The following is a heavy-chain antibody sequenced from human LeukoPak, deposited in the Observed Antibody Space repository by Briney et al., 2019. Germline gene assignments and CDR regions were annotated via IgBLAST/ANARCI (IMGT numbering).Heavy chain of an antibody. J-gene: IGHJ4*02. CDR2: VSTDGTTK. D-gene: IGHD1-7*01. CDR1: GFTFSNYG. Sequence: PGGSLRLSCAASGFTFSNYGIIWVRQAPGGGLEWVAVVSTDGTTKVYADSLQGRFTVSRDNSKKMVDLQMDSLRDEDTAVYYCASELCTCGRCSDFQYWGQGTLVTVSS. V-gene: IGHV3-30*03. CDR3: ASELCTCGRCSDFQY.